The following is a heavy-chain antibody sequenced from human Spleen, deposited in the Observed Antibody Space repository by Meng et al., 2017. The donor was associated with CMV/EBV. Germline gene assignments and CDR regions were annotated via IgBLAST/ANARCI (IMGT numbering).Heavy chain of an antibody. CDR2: ISSRSDYI. CDR1: GFTFRRHA. D-gene: IGHD1-26*01. Sequence: GESLKISCVTSGFTFRRHAMGWVRQAPGKGLEWVSSISSRSDYIYYADSVKGRFTISRDNSKNTLYLQMNSLRAEDTAVYYCAKALGTPNYVDYWGQGTLVTVSS. CDR3: AKALGTPNYVDY. J-gene: IGHJ4*02. V-gene: IGHV3-23*01.